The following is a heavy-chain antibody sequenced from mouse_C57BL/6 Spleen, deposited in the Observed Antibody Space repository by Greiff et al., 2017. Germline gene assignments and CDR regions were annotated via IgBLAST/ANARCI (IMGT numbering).Heavy chain of an antibody. Sequence: EVKLMESGGGLVQSGGSLSLSCAASGFTFTDYYMSWVRQPPGKALEWLGFIRNTANGYTTEYSASVKGRFTISRDNSQSILYLQMNALRAEDSATYYCARSTSSGYFDVWGTGTTVTVSS. CDR1: GFTFTDYY. CDR3: ARSTSSGYFDV. D-gene: IGHD1-1*01. CDR2: IRNTANGYTT. J-gene: IGHJ1*03. V-gene: IGHV7-3*01.